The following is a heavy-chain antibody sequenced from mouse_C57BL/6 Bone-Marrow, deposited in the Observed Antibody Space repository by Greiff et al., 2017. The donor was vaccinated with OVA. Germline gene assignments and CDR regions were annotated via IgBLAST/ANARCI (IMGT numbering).Heavy chain of an antibody. V-gene: IGHV1-59*01. CDR2: IDPSDSYT. J-gene: IGHJ2*01. D-gene: IGHD1-1*02. Sequence: QVQLQQPGAELVRPGTSVKLSCKASGYTFTSYWMHWVKQRPGQGLEWIGVIDPSDSYTNYNQKFKGKATLTVDTSSSTAYMQLSSLTSEDSAVYDCARGFYGLYYFDDWGQGTTLTVSS. CDR3: ARGFYGLYYFDD. CDR1: GYTFTSYW.